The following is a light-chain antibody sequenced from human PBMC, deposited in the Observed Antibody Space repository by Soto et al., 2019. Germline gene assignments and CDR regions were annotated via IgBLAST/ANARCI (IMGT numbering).Light chain of an antibody. J-gene: IGLJ3*02. CDR1: SSDVGGYNY. Sequence: QFVLTQPRSVSGSPGQSVTISCTGTSSDVGGYNYVSWYQQHPGKAPKLMIYDVSKRPSGVPDRFSGSKSGNTASLTISGLQAEDEADYYCCSYAGSYTWVFGGGTKVTV. CDR2: DVS. V-gene: IGLV2-11*01. CDR3: CSYAGSYTWV.